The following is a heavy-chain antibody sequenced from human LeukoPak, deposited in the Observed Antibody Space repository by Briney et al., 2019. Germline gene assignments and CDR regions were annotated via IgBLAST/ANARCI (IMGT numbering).Heavy chain of an antibody. D-gene: IGHD3-22*01. J-gene: IGHJ4*02. V-gene: IGHV4-39*07. CDR3: AREGSGYHRSYDY. CDR2: IYYSGST. CDR1: GGSISSSNYY. Sequence: PSETLSLTCTVSGGSISSSNYYWGWIRQPPGKGLEWIGSIYYSGSTYYNPSLKSRVTISVDTSKNQFSLKLSSVTAADTAVYYCAREGSGYHRSYDYWGQGTLVTVSS.